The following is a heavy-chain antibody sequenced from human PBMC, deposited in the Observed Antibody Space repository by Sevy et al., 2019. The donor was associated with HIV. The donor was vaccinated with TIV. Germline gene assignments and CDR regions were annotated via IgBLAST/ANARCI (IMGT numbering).Heavy chain of an antibody. CDR3: ARDHVKDGDLGDYYYFAMDV. CDR1: GFTLSDYY. V-gene: IGHV3-11*01. CDR2: ISGSADAI. J-gene: IGHJ6*02. Sequence: GGSLRLSCAASGFTLSDYYMSWIRQAPGKGLEWLSYISGSADAIYYADSVKGRFTISRDNAKNSLYLQMNSLRAEDTAVYYCARDHVKDGDLGDYYYFAMDVWGQGTSVTVSS. D-gene: IGHD4-17*01.